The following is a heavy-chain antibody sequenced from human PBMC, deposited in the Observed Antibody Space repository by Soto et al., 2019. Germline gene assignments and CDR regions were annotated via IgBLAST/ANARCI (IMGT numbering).Heavy chain of an antibody. CDR1: GGSISSYY. CDR2: IYYSGST. J-gene: IGHJ6*03. D-gene: IGHD6-13*01. V-gene: IGHV4-59*01. CDR3: ARGRQQLVNYYYYYMDV. Sequence: SETLSLTCTVSGGSISSYYWSWIRQPPGKGLEWIGYIYYSGSTNYNPSLKSRVTISVDTSKNQFSPKLSSVTAADTAVYYCARGRQQLVNYYYYYMDVWGKGTTVTVSS.